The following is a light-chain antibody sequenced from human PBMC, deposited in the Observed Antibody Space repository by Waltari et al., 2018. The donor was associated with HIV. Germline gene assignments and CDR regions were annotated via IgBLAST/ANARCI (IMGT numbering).Light chain of an antibody. CDR2: DVS. Sequence: QSALTQPASVSGSPGQSITISCTGTSSAVGHYNYVSWYQQHPDKAPKLIIYDVSTRPSGISDRFSGSKSGNTASLTISGLQGEDEADYFCSSYTGSSTLGVFGTGTRVTVL. CDR3: SSYTGSSTLGV. V-gene: IGLV2-14*03. CDR1: SSAVGHYNY. J-gene: IGLJ1*01.